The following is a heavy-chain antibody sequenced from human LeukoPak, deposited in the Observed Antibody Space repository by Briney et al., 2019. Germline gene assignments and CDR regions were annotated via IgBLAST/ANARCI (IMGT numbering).Heavy chain of an antibody. D-gene: IGHD1-1*01. V-gene: IGHV1-46*01. CDR3: AREATTTCYFDY. CDR2: VSPGDGAT. CDR1: GYTFTGYF. J-gene: IGHJ4*02. Sequence: ASVKVSCKASGYTFTGYFVHWVRQAPGPGLEWMGMVSPGDGATGYAQRFQGTVTMTRDTSTRTVYMEVSSLTSEDTAVYYCAREATTTCYFDYWGQGTLVTVSS.